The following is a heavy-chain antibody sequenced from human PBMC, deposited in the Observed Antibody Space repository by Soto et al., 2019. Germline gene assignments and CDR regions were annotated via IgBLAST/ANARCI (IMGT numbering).Heavy chain of an antibody. V-gene: IGHV3-53*01. CDR3: ARSDPEYASGVNV. J-gene: IGHJ6*01. Sequence: GGSLRLSCAASGFTVTAHYVAWVRQAPGRGLEWVSLIYSGGGKYYADSVKGRFTISRDTSEKTFYLQMNSLRSEDTAVYYCARSDPEYASGVNVWGRRCTVTVAS. CDR2: IYSGGGK. CDR1: GFTVTAHY. D-gene: IGHD2-8*01.